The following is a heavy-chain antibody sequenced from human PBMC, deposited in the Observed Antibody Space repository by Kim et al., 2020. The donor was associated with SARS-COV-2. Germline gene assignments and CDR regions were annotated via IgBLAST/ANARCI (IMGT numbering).Heavy chain of an antibody. CDR2: SSTRVESL. D-gene: IGHD5-12*01. V-gene: IGHV3-11*01. Sequence: GGSLRLSCAASGLSFSDSYMNWVRQAPVKGLEWLSFSSTRVESLFYADAVEGRFTISRDNAKNSLYLQMNYLRDEDTAVYYCARSGNGYNAFGIWGQGVLVTVSS. J-gene: IGHJ4*02. CDR3: ARSGNGYNAFGI. CDR1: GLSFSDSY.